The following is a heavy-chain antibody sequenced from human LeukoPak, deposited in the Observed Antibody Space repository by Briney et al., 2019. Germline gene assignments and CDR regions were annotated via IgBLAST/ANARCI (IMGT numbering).Heavy chain of an antibody. CDR1: GGSISSGSYY. J-gene: IGHJ4*02. V-gene: IGHV4-61*02. CDR3: ARVGDYALKD. Sequence: ASETLSLTCTVSGGSISSGSYYWSWIRQPAGKGLEWIGRIYTSGSTNYNPSLKSRVTMSVDTSKNQCTLKLSSVTAADTAVYYCARVGDYALKDWGQGTLVTVSS. CDR2: IYTSGST. D-gene: IGHD3-16*01.